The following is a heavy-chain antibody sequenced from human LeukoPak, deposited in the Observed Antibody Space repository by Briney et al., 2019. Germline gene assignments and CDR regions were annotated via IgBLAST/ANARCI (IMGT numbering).Heavy chain of an antibody. CDR3: AKTFLTAYDTYFYYYGLDV. Sequence: ASVRVSCKASGDTFSSYVISWVRQAPGQGLEWMGGINPVFGTAHYAQKFQDRVTITADESTSTAYMELSSLRSEDTAVYYCAKTFLTAYDTYFYYYGLDVWGQGTPVTVSS. J-gene: IGHJ6*02. V-gene: IGHV1-69*13. D-gene: IGHD3-9*01. CDR2: INPVFGTA. CDR1: GDTFSSYV.